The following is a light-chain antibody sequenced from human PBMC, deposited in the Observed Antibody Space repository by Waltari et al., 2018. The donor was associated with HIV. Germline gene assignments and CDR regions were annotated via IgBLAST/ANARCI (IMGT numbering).Light chain of an antibody. CDR3: QQLTNWPPYS. Sequence: EIVLTQSPATLSLSPGERATLSCRASQSVGSYLAWYQQKPGQAPRLLIYDASNRATGIPARFSGSGSGTDFTLTISSLEPEDFAVYYCQQLTNWPPYSFGQGTKLEIK. J-gene: IGKJ2*03. CDR2: DAS. V-gene: IGKV3-11*01. CDR1: QSVGSY.